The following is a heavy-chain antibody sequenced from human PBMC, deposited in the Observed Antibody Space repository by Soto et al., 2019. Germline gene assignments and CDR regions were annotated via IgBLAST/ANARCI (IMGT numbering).Heavy chain of an antibody. D-gene: IGHD5-12*01. Sequence: VGSLRPSCAASGFTFSSYWMSWVRQAPGKGLEWVANIKRDGGEIYYVDSVKGRFSISRDNAKTSLYLQMNSLRAEDTAVYYCARGWLLNDYWGQGTLVTVSS. CDR3: ARGWLLNDY. V-gene: IGHV3-7*03. CDR1: GFTFSSYW. J-gene: IGHJ4*02. CDR2: IKRDGGEI.